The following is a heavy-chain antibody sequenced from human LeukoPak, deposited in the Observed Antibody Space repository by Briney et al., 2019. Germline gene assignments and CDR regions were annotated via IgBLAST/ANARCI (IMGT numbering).Heavy chain of an antibody. J-gene: IGHJ4*02. CDR1: GGSFSGYY. CDR3: ARGPVVTASDY. D-gene: IGHD2-21*02. V-gene: IGHV4-34*01. CDR2: INHSGST. Sequence: PSETLSLTCAVYGGSFSGYYWSWIRQPPGRGLEWIGEINHSGSTNYNPSLKSRVTISVDTSKNQFSLKLSSVTAADTAVYYCARGPVVTASDYWGQGTLVTISS.